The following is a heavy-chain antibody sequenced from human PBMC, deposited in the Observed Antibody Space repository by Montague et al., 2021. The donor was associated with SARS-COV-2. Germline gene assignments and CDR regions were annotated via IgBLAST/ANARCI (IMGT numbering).Heavy chain of an antibody. CDR1: GFIFSSYG. J-gene: IGHJ4*02. V-gene: IGHV3-33*07. D-gene: IGHD5-12*01. CDR3: ARNRRSYSGHDSEADY. Sequence: SLRLSCAASGFIFSSYGMYWVRQAPGKGLEWVAVIWYDGSNKYYVDSVKGRFTISRDNSNLYLQMNSLRVEDTAVYYCARNRRSYSGHDSEADYWGQGTLVTVSS. CDR2: IWYDGSNK.